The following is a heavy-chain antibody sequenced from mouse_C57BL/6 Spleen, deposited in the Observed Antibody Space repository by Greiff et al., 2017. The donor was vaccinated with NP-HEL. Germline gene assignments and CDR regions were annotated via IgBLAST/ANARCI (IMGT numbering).Heavy chain of an antibody. Sequence: QVQLQQPGAELVMPGASVKLSCKASGYTFTSYWMHWVKQRPGHGLEWIGEIDPSDSYTNYNQKFKGKSTLTVDKSSSTAYMQRSSLTSEDSAVYYCARAGELFAYWGQGTLVTVSA. CDR1: GYTFTSYW. CDR3: ARAGELFAY. CDR2: IDPSDSYT. V-gene: IGHV1-69*01. J-gene: IGHJ3*01.